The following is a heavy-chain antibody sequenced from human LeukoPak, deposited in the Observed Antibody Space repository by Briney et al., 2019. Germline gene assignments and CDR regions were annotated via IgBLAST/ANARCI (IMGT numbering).Heavy chain of an antibody. V-gene: IGHV3-30*02. CDR1: GFTFSSFC. CDR3: AKGHIVGATAFDY. CDR2: IRYNGNNK. J-gene: IGHJ4*02. D-gene: IGHD1-26*01. Sequence: GGTLRLSRAASGFTFSSFCMHWVPQAPGKGLEGGAFIRYNGNNKYYADSVKGRFTISRDNSENTLYLQMNSLRAEDTAVYYCAKGHIVGATAFDYWGQGTLVTVSS.